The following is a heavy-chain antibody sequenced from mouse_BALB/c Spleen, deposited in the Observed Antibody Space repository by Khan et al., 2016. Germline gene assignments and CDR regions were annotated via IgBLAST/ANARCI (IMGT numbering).Heavy chain of an antibody. CDR2: INPGSGGT. CDR3: ARADDYGSSGAY. V-gene: IGHV1-54*01. CDR1: GYAFTNYL. J-gene: IGHJ3*01. Sequence: QVQLQQSGAELVRPGTSVKVSCKASGYAFTNYLIEWVKQRPGQGLEWIGVINPGSGGTNYNEKFKGKATLTADKSSSTAYMQLSSLTSDDSAVYFGARADDYGSSGAYWGQGTLVTVSA. D-gene: IGHD1-1*01.